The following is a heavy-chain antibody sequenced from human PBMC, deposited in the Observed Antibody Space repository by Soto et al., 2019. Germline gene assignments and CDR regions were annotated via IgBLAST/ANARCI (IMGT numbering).Heavy chain of an antibody. V-gene: IGHV3-15*05. CDR1: GLTLSDAG. Sequence: EVQLVESGGGLVKPGGSLRLSCVGSGLTLSDAGMNWVRQIPGKGPEWVGRIKTKSDGAVTDYAALAKGRFTISRDDSENTVYLQMNSLKTEDTAVYYCAREWFGDFVWGQGTLVTVSS. D-gene: IGHD3-10*01. CDR2: IKTKSDGAVT. J-gene: IGHJ4*02. CDR3: AREWFGDFV.